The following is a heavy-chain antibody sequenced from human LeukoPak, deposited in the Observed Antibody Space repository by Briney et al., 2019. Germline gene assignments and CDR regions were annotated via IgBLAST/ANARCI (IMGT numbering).Heavy chain of an antibody. Sequence: GGSLRLSCAASGFTFSRYGMNWVRQAPGKGLEWVSSISSRAGTIYYADSVKGRFTISRDNAKNSLYLQMNSLRADDTAVYYCARVGALSSSWLLYWGQGTLVTVSS. CDR2: ISSRAGTI. D-gene: IGHD6-13*01. J-gene: IGHJ4*02. CDR1: GFTFSRYG. V-gene: IGHV3-48*03. CDR3: ARVGALSSSWLLY.